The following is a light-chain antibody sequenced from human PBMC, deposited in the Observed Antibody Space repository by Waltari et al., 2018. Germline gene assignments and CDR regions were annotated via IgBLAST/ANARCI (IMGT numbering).Light chain of an antibody. Sequence: SALTQPATVSASPGLTLTIRCTGTRSIVRGYNSRPWYQQQPGKAPKLMIYEVSNRPSGVSNRFSGSKSGNTASLTISGLQAEDEADYYCSSYTSSSTPVFGTGTKVTVL. CDR2: EVS. V-gene: IGLV2-14*01. CDR3: SSYTSSSTPV. J-gene: IGLJ1*01. CDR1: RSIVRGYNS.